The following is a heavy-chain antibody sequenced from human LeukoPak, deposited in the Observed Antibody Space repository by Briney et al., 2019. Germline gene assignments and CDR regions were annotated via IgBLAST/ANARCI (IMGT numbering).Heavy chain of an antibody. Sequence: GGSLRLSCAASGFTFSSYAMSWVRQAPGKGLEWVSAISSTGGATYYADSVKGRFAISRDNSRNTVDLQMNSLRADDTAVYYCARFGGNYYYYYYMDVWGKGTTVTVSS. CDR1: GFTFSSYA. J-gene: IGHJ6*03. D-gene: IGHD3-10*01. CDR3: ARFGGNYYYYYYMDV. V-gene: IGHV3-23*01. CDR2: ISSTGGAT.